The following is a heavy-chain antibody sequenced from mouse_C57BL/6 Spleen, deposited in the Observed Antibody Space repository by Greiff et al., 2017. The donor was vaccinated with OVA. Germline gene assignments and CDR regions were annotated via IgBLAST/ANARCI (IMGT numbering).Heavy chain of an antibody. J-gene: IGHJ1*03. V-gene: IGHV7-1*01. Sequence: EVNLVESGGGLVQSGRSLRLSCATSGFTFSDFYMEWVRQAPGKGLEWIAASRNKANDYTTEYSASVKGRFIVSRDTSQSILYLQMNALRAEDTAIYYCARDALDYYGSSSYFDVWGTGTTVTVSS. D-gene: IGHD1-1*01. CDR3: ARDALDYYGSSSYFDV. CDR1: GFTFSDFY. CDR2: SRNKANDYTT.